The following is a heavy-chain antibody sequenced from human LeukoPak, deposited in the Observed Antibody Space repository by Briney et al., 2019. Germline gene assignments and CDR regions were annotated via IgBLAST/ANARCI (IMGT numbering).Heavy chain of an antibody. V-gene: IGHV3-21*01. CDR2: ISSSSSYI. CDR1: GFTFSSYG. CDR3: ARANTPFIAAAVLN. J-gene: IGHJ4*02. Sequence: GGSLRLSCAASGFTFSSYGMHWVRQAPGKGLEWVSSISSSSSYIYYADSVKGRFTISRDNAKNSLYLQMNSLRAEDTAVYYCARANTPFIAAAVLNWGQGTLVTVSS. D-gene: IGHD6-13*01.